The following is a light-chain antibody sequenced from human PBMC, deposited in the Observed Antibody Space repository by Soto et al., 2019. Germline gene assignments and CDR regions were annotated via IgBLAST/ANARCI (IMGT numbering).Light chain of an antibody. CDR1: SSDVGGAYNY. V-gene: IGLV2-14*03. CDR3: CSYTSTSTDV. Sequence: QSALTQPASVSGSPGQSISISCTGTSSDVGGAYNYVSWYQHHPDKAPKLVIFDVNNRPSGVSNRFSGSKSGNTASLTISGLQAEDEADYYCCSYTSTSTDVFGTGTKLTVL. J-gene: IGLJ1*01. CDR2: DVN.